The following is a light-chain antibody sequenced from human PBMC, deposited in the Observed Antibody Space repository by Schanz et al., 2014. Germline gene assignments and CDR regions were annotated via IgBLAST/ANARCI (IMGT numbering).Light chain of an antibody. V-gene: IGKV3-20*01. J-gene: IGKJ1*01. CDR2: GAS. CDR1: QSVTSSY. Sequence: EIVLTQSPGTLSLSPGERATLSCRASQSVTSSYLAWYQQTPGQAPRLLIYGASSRATGIPDRFSGSGSGTEFALTISSLQSEDFAVYYCQHYYNWPRTFGQGTKVEIK. CDR3: QHYYNWPRT.